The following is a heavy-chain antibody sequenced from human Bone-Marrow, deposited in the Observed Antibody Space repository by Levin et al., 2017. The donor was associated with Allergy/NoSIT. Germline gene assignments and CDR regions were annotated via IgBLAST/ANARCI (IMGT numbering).Heavy chain of an antibody. V-gene: IGHV3-66*01. CDR1: GFTVSNHY. D-gene: IGHD3-10*01. CDR3: AGGRDD. Sequence: GESLKISCEASGFTVSNHYMRWVRQAPGKGLEWVSHIYSGGDTDYADSVKGRFTVSRDNSKNTLYLQMNSLRAEDTAVYYCAGGRDDWGQGTLVTVSS. J-gene: IGHJ4*02. CDR2: IYSGGDT.